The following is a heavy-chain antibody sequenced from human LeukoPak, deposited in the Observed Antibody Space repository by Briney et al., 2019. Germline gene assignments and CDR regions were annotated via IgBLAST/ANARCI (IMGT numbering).Heavy chain of an antibody. J-gene: IGHJ4*02. D-gene: IGHD3-9*01. CDR2: INPNSGGT. CDR1: GYTFTGYY. Sequence: ASVKVSCKASGYTFTGYYMHWVRQAPGQGLEWMGWINPNSGGTNYAQKFQGRVTMTRDTSISTAYMELSRLRSDDTAVYYCARDLPYSDILTGSYYFDYWGQGTLVTVSS. CDR3: ARDLPYSDILTGSYYFDY. V-gene: IGHV1-2*02.